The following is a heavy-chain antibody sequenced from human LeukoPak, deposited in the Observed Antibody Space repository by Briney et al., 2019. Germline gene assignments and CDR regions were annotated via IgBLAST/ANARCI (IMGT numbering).Heavy chain of an antibody. CDR3: ARELFGSGSCPDY. CDR2: VWHDGSNR. Sequence: GTSLRLSCTAPGFAFSSYAIHWIRQAPGKGLEWVALVWHDGSNRYYSEAVKGRFTISRDNSKNTVYLQINSLRAEDTAVYYCARELFGSGSCPDYWGQGTRVTVSS. J-gene: IGHJ4*02. CDR1: GFAFSSYA. D-gene: IGHD3-10*01. V-gene: IGHV3-33*01.